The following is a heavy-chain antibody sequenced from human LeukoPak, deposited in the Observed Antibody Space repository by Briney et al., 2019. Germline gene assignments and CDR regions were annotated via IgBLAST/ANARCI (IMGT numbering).Heavy chain of an antibody. CDR2: IASDASHT. CDR1: EFTFSSYI. CDR3: VRERQDTIVRSGAFDI. V-gene: IGHV3-30-3*01. J-gene: IGHJ3*02. D-gene: IGHD3-10*01. Sequence: QPGRSLRLSCAASEFTFSSYIMHWVRQAPGKGLEWVAAIASDASHTFYVESVKGRFTISRDNSKNTLYLQMNSLRAEDAAVYFCVRERQDTIVRSGAFDIWGQGTMVTVSS.